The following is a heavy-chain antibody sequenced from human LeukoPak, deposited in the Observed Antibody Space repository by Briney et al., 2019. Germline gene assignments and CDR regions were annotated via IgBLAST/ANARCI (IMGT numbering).Heavy chain of an antibody. CDR3: ARPSGPYGYYGSGSLFDY. CDR2: INPNSGGT. Sequence: GASVKVSCKASGYTFTSYDINWVRQATGQGLEWMGWINPNSGGTNYAQKFQGRVTMTRDTSISTAYMELSRLRSDDTAVYYCARPSGPYGYYGSGSLFDYWGQGTLVTVSS. D-gene: IGHD3-10*01. CDR1: GYTFTSYD. V-gene: IGHV1-2*02. J-gene: IGHJ4*02.